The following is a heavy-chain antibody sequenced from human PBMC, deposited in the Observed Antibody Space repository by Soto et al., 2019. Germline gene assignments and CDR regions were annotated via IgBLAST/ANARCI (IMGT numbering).Heavy chain of an antibody. CDR3: AKDPHLNSYYYYYGMDG. Sequence: GGSLRPSFVSSVFPFISCALSWAGQAPGKGLEWFSAISGSGGSTYYADSVKGRFTISRDNSKNTLYLQMNSLRAEDTAVYYCAKDPHLNSYYYYYGMDGWGQGTTVTVSS. V-gene: IGHV3-23*01. CDR2: ISGSGGST. J-gene: IGHJ6*02. CDR1: VFPFISCA.